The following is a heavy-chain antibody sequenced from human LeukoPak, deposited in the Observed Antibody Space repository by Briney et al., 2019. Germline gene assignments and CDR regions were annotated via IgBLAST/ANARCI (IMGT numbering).Heavy chain of an antibody. D-gene: IGHD4-17*01. CDR2: VNSDGSST. CDR1: GFTFSSYW. CDR3: ARVTTVTTHFDY. Sequence: PGGSLRLSCAASGFTFSSYWMHCVRQVPGKGLVWVSRVNSDGSSTSYADSVKGRFTISRDNSKNTLYLQMNSLRAEDTAVFYCARVTTVTTHFDYWGQGTLVTVSS. V-gene: IGHV3-74*01. J-gene: IGHJ4*02.